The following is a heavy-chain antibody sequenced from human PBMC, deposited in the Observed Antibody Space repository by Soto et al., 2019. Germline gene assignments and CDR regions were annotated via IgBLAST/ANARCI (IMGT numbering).Heavy chain of an antibody. CDR2: IYHSGST. Sequence: PSETLSLTCAVSGGSISSINWWSWVRQPPGKGLEWIGEIYHSGSTNYNPSLRSRVTISVDKSKNQFSLKLSSVTAADTAVYYCARVLGGGWFDPWGQGSLVTVS. J-gene: IGHJ5*02. CDR3: ARVLGGGWFDP. CDR1: GGSISSINW. V-gene: IGHV4-4*02. D-gene: IGHD1-26*01.